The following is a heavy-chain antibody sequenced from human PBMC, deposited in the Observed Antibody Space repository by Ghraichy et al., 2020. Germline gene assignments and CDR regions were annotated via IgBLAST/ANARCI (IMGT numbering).Heavy chain of an antibody. J-gene: IGHJ3*02. CDR1: GFTFSSYA. D-gene: IGHD1-26*01. CDR2: ISYDGSNK. CDR3: ARSDIVGATKVAFDI. V-gene: IGHV3-30-3*01. Sequence: GGSLRLSCAASGFTFSSYAMHWVRQAPGKGLEWVAVISYDGSNKYYADSVKGRFTISRDNSKNTLYLQMNSLRAEDTAVYYCARSDIVGATKVAFDIWGQGTMVTVSS.